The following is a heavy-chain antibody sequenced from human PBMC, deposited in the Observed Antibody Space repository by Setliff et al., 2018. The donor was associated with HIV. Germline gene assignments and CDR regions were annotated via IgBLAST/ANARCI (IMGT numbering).Heavy chain of an antibody. V-gene: IGHV1-18*04. CDR3: ARVGEYSYKD. CDR1: GYTFTDYF. Sequence: ASVKVSCKASGYTFTDYFMHWVRQAPGQGLEWMGWISPYNGHTNYAQKLQGRVTMTTDTSTSTAYMELRSLRSDDTAVYYCARVGEYSYKDWGQGTLVTVSS. CDR2: ISPYNGHT. D-gene: IGHD5-18*01. J-gene: IGHJ4*02.